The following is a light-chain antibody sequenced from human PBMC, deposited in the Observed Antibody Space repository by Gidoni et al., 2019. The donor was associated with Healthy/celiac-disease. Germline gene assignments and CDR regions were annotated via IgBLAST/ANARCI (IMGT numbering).Light chain of an antibody. CDR2: QDS. Sequence: SYERTETHSLSGSPGQTAGITCSGDKLGEKYACWYQQKPGQSPVLFIYQDSKRPSGIPERFSGSNSGNTATLTISGTQAMDEADYYCQAWDSSNAVFGTGTKVTV. CDR3: QAWDSSNAV. V-gene: IGLV3-1*01. J-gene: IGLJ1*01. CDR1: KLGEKY.